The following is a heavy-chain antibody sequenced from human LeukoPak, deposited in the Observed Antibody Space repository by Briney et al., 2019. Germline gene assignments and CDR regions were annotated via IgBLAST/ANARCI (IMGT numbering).Heavy chain of an antibody. J-gene: IGHJ5*02. V-gene: IGHV4-39*07. D-gene: IGHD6-13*01. CDR1: GGSISSSSYY. CDR3: ARDFKKAAAGINWFDP. Sequence: PSETLSLTCTVSGGSISSSSYYWGWIRQPPGKGLEWIGSIYYSGSTYYNPSLKSRVTISVDTSKNQFSLKLSSVTAADTAVYYCARDFKKAAAGINWFDPWGQGTLVTVSS. CDR2: IYYSGST.